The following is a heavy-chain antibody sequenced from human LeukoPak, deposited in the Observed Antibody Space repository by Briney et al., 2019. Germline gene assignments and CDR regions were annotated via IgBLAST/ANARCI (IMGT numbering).Heavy chain of an antibody. J-gene: IGHJ4*02. CDR3: AKDAGFRHCGGDCSSLFDY. D-gene: IGHD2-21*02. CDR1: AFTFNNFA. V-gene: IGHV3-23*01. CDR2: IRRNSDST. Sequence: PGGSLRLSCAASAFTFNNFAMSWVRQAPGKGLEWVSAIRRNSDSTYYADCVKGRFTIYSDDSKNTMYVQINSLRAEDTAVYYCAKDAGFRHCGGDCSSLFDYWGQGTLVTVSS.